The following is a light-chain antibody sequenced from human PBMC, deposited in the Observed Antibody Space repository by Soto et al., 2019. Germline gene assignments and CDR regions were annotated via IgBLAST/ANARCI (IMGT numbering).Light chain of an antibody. CDR2: SDN. CDR1: SSNIGSNT. V-gene: IGLV1-44*01. CDR3: SAWYAGGGSVV. Sequence: QSVLTQPPSASGTPGQRVTISCSGSSSNIGSNTVTCYQQLPGTAPKLLIYSDNQRPSSVPDRFSASNSGTTASLATSALQSDDDADYYCSAWYAGGGSVVFGGGTKLTVL. J-gene: IGLJ2*01.